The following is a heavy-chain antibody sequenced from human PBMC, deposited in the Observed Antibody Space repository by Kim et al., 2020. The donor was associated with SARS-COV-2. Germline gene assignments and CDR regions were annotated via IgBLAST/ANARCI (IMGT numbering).Heavy chain of an antibody. CDR1: GFTFGIYA. J-gene: IGHJ3*02. CDR3: AKDRVLRYFDWQPDDAFDI. D-gene: IGHD3-9*01. Sequence: GGSLRLSCAASGFTFGIYAMSWVRQAPGKGLEWVSAISGSGGSTYYADSVKGRFTISRDNSKNTLYLQMNSLRAEDTAVYYCAKDRVLRYFDWQPDDAFDIWDQGTMVTVSS. V-gene: IGHV3-23*01. CDR2: ISGSGGST.